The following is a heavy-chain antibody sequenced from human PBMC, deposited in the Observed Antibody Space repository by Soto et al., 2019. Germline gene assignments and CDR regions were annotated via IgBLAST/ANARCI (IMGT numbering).Heavy chain of an antibody. J-gene: IGHJ3*02. Sequence: GGSLRLSCAASGFTFDDYAMHWVRQAPGKGLEWVSGISWNSGSIGYADSVKGRFTISRDNAKNSLYLQMNSLRAEDTALYYCAKDIRLIFGVAVGAFDIWGQGTMVTVSS. D-gene: IGHD3-3*01. V-gene: IGHV3-9*01. CDR3: AKDIRLIFGVAVGAFDI. CDR1: GFTFDDYA. CDR2: ISWNSGSI.